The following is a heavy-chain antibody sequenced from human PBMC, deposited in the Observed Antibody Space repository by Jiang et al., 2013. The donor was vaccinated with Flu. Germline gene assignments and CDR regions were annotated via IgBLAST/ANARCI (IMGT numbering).Heavy chain of an antibody. CDR1: GGSISSSSYY. Sequence: PGLVKPSETLSLTCTVSGGSISSSSYYWGWIRQPPGKGLEWIGSIYYSGSTYYNPSLKSRVTISVDTSKNQFSLKLSSVTAADTAVYYCDSITMVRGVGTDYYYYGMDVWGQGTTVTVSS. CDR3: DSITMVRGVGTDYYYYGMDV. CDR2: IYYSGST. D-gene: IGHD3-10*01. J-gene: IGHJ6*02. V-gene: IGHV4-39*01.